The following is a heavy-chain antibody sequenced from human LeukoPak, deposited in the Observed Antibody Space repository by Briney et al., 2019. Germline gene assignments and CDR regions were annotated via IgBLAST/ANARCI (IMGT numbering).Heavy chain of an antibody. D-gene: IGHD3-22*01. CDR2: IYYSGRT. V-gene: IGHV4-39*01. CDR3: ARRRYYDSSGYLE. J-gene: IGHJ1*01. CDR1: CDSLSRSDSY. Sequence: SETLSLTCTIFCDSLSRSDSYWDWIRQPPGEGLEWIGTIYYSGRTYYSPSLKSRVPLSIDMSNNQFSLILSSVTAADTALYFCARRRYYDSSGYLEWGQGTLVTVSS.